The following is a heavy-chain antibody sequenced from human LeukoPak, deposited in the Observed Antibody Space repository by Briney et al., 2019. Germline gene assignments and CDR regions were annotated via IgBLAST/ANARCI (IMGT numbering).Heavy chain of an antibody. J-gene: IGHJ6*03. CDR2: IRSKANSYAT. CDR3: TSLSIAARPGADYMDV. V-gene: IGHV3-73*01. CDR1: GFTFSGSA. Sequence: GGSLKLSCAASGFTFSGSAMHWVGQASGKGLEWVGRIRSKANSYATAYAASVKGRFTISRDDSKNTAYLQMNSLKTEDTAVYYCTSLSIAARPGADYMDVWGKGTTVTVSS. D-gene: IGHD6-6*01.